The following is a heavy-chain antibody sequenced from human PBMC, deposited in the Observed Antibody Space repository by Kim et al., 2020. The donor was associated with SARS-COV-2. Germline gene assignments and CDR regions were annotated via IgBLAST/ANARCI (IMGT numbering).Heavy chain of an antibody. CDR2: IYTDGST. CDR3: ARGRGGYGDCYH. D-gene: IGHD2-21*02. J-gene: IGHJ4*02. CDR1: GFTVSDNY. Sequence: GGSLRLSCAASGFTVSDNYMSWVRQAPGKGLEWVSVIYTDGSTSYADSVKGRFTISKDNSKNTVMLQMYSLRAEDTAVNYCARGRGGYGDCYHRGQGTLV. V-gene: IGHV3-53*01.